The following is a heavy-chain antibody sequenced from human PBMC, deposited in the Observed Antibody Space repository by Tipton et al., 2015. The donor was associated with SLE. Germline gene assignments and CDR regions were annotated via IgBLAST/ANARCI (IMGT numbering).Heavy chain of an antibody. CDR2: INHSGST. CDR3: ARRFYHAFNI. J-gene: IGHJ3*02. D-gene: IGHD2/OR15-2a*01. V-gene: IGHV4-34*01. Sequence: TLSLTCAVYGGSFSGYYWSWIRQPPGKGLEWIGEINHSGSTNYNPSLKSRVTISVDTSKNQFSLKLNSVTAADTAVYYCARRFYHAFNIWGQGTMVTVSS. CDR1: GGSFSGYY.